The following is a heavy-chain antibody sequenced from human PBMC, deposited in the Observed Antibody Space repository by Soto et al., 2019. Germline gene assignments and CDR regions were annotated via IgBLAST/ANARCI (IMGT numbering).Heavy chain of an antibody. CDR1: GYTFTSYG. J-gene: IGHJ5*02. CDR3: ARDSWRSDILTGYCENWFDP. D-gene: IGHD3-9*01. V-gene: IGHV1-18*01. Sequence: QVQLVQSGAEVKKPGASVKVSCKASGYTFTSYGISWVRQAPGQRLEWMGWISAYNGNTNYAQKLQGRVTMTTDTSTSTAYMELRSLRSDDTAVYYCARDSWRSDILTGYCENWFDPWGQGTLVTVSS. CDR2: ISAYNGNT.